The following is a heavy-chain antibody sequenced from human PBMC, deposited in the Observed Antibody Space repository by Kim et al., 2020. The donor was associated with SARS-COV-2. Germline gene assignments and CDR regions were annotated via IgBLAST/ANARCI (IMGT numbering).Heavy chain of an antibody. CDR1: GFTFSSHW. CDR3: GRSNSVGAAGSVDF. V-gene: IGHV3-7*03. CDR2: INKDDGEK. Sequence: GGSLRLSCAASGFTFSSHWMSWVRQAPGKGLEWVGNINKDDGEKYYVDSVEGRFTISRDNAKNTLYLQMTNLRAEDTAVYYCGRSNSVGAAGSVDFWGQGTLVSVSS. J-gene: IGHJ4*02. D-gene: IGHD6-13*01.